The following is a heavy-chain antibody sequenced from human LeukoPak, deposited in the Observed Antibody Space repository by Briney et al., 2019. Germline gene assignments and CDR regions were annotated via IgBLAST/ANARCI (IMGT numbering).Heavy chain of an antibody. D-gene: IGHD3-10*01. Sequence: SETLSLTCAVSGGPFSGYFWSWIRQSSGKGLEWIGEIHNSGTTNYNPSLNSRVTISEDTSKNQFYLNPSSVTAADTAVYYCARRYYYNLGSFPFDFWGQGTLVTVSS. CDR2: IHNSGTT. J-gene: IGHJ4*02. CDR3: ARRYYYNLGSFPFDF. V-gene: IGHV4-34*01. CDR1: GGPFSGYF.